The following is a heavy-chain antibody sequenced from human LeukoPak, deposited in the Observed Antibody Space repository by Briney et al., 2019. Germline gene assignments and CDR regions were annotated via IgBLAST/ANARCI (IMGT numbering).Heavy chain of an antibody. CDR3: ARGVVPAAPTLFAY. CDR1: GGSISSYY. J-gene: IGHJ4*02. CDR2: IYYSGST. Sequence: SETLSLTCTVSGGSISSYYWRWIRQPPGKGLEWIGYIYYSGSTNYNPSLKSRVTISVDTSKNQFSLKLSSVTAADTAVYYCARGVVPAAPTLFAYWGQGTLVTVSS. V-gene: IGHV4-59*01. D-gene: IGHD2-2*01.